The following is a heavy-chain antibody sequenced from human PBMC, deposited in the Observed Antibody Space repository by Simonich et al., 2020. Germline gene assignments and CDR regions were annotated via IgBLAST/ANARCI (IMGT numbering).Heavy chain of an antibody. J-gene: IGHJ5*02. CDR1: GGTFSSYA. Sequence: QVQLVQSGAEVKKPGSSVKVYCKASGGTFSSYAISWVRQAPGQGLGWRGGIIPNLGTENYAKKFQGRVTITADESTSTAYMELSSLRSEDTAVYYCALRGGDFNFWSGYRFDPWGQGTLVTVSS. V-gene: IGHV1-69*13. CDR3: ALRGGDFNFWSGYRFDP. CDR2: IIPNLGTE. D-gene: IGHD3-3*01.